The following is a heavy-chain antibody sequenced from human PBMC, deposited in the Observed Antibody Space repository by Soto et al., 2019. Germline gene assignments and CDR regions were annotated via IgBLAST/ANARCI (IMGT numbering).Heavy chain of an antibody. CDR2: INHSGST. CDR1: GGSFSVYY. D-gene: IGHD3-3*01. V-gene: IGHV4-34*01. Sequence: PSETLSLTSVLYGGSFSVYYWSGIRQPPGKGLEWIGEINHSGSTNYNPSLKSRVTISVDTSKNQFSLKLSSVTAADTAVYYCARAGSLRFLEWFKSYYYYYYMDVWGKGTTVT. J-gene: IGHJ6*03. CDR3: ARAGSLRFLEWFKSYYYYYYMDV.